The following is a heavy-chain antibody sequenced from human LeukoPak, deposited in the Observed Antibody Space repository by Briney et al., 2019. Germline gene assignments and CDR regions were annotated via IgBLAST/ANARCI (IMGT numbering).Heavy chain of an antibody. CDR3: TKDRGSRQWLVAPDY. CDR2: ISWNSGSI. D-gene: IGHD6-19*01. Sequence: GGSLRLSCAASGFTFDDYAMHWVRQAPGKGLEWVSGISWNSGSIDYAGSVKGRFTISRDNAKNSLYLQMNGLRAEDMALYYCTKDRGSRQWLVAPDYWGQGTLVTVSS. CDR1: GFTFDDYA. J-gene: IGHJ4*02. V-gene: IGHV3-9*03.